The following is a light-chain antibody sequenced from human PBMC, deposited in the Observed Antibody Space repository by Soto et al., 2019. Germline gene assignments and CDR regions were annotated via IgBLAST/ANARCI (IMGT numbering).Light chain of an antibody. CDR3: SSYTITTALV. V-gene: IGLV2-14*01. CDR1: SSDVGGYNF. J-gene: IGLJ1*01. CDR2: EVS. Sequence: QSVLAQPASVSGPPGQSITISCTGTSSDVGGYNFVSWYQQHPGKAPKLMISEVSNRPSGVSNRFSGSKSGNTASLTISGLQTEDEADYYCSSYTITTALVFGSGTKVTVL.